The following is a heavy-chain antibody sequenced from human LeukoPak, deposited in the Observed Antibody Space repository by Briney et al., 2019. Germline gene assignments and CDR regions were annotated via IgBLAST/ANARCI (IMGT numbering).Heavy chain of an antibody. CDR3: ATHSSGYYNN. CDR1: GGSISSGSYY. CDR2: IYTSGST. J-gene: IGHJ4*02. Sequence: PSQTLSLTCTVSGGSISSGSYYWSWIRQPAGKGLEWIGRIYTSGSTNYNPSLKSRVTISVDTSKNQFSLKLSSVTAADTAVYYCATHSSGYYNNWGQGTLVTVSS. V-gene: IGHV4-61*02. D-gene: IGHD3-22*01.